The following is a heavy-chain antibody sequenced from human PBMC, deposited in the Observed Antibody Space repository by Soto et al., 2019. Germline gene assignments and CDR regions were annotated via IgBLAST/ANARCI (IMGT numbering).Heavy chain of an antibody. CDR1: GFTFSSYS. D-gene: IGHD4-4*01. CDR3: ARDRGTTLEPPRGMDV. Sequence: EVQLVESGGGLVKPGGSLRLSCAASGFTFSSYSINGVRQAPGKGLEWVASISSSSTYIYYADSVKGRFTISRDNAKNSLYLQMNSLRTEDTAVYYCARDRGTTLEPPRGMDVWGQGTKVTVSS. CDR2: ISSSSTYI. J-gene: IGHJ6*02. V-gene: IGHV3-21*01.